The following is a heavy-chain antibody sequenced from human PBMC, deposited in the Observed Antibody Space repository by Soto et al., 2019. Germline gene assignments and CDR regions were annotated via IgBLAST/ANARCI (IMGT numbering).Heavy chain of an antibody. V-gene: IGHV4-59*01. D-gene: IGHD3-22*01. J-gene: IGHJ3*02. CDR3: ARDWGSDSSGTEDAFDI. Sequence: PSETLSLTCTVSGGSISSYYWSWIRQPPGKGLEWIGYIYYSGSTNYNPSLKSRVTISVDTSKNQFSLKLSSVTAADTAVYYRARDWGSDSSGTEDAFDIWGQGTMVTVSS. CDR1: GGSISSYY. CDR2: IYYSGST.